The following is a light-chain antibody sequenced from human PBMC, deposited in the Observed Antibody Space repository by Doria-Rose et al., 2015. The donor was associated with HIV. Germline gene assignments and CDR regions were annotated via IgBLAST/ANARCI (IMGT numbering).Light chain of an antibody. J-gene: IGKJ1*01. V-gene: IGKV3-20*01. Sequence: EIVMTQSPGTLSLSPGEGATLSCRASQSFSSTYLAWYQQKPGQAPSLLIYDGSTRATGIPDRFSASGSGTDFTLTINRLELEDFALYYCHQYGTSWTFGQGTKVEI. CDR2: DGS. CDR1: QSFSSTY. CDR3: HQYGTSWT.